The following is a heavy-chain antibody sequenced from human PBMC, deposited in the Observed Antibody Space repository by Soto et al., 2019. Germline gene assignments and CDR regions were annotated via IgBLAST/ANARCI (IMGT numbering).Heavy chain of an antibody. D-gene: IGHD3-3*01. CDR3: ARDSILRFLEWSPGWAFDI. CDR2: INPSGGST. Sequence: ASVKVSCTASGYTFTSYYMHWVRQAPGQGLEWMGIINPSGGSTSYAQKFQGRVTMTRDTSTSTVYMELSSLRSEDTAVYYCARDSILRFLEWSPGWAFDIWGQGTMVTVSS. V-gene: IGHV1-46*03. J-gene: IGHJ3*02. CDR1: GYTFTSYY.